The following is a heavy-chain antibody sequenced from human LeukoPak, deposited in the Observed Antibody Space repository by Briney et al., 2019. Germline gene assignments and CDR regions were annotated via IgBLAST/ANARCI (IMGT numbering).Heavy chain of an antibody. Sequence: GGSLRLSCAASGFTFSNLWMTWVRQAPGKGLEWVGRIKSRTDGGATDYAAPVKGRFTISRDNAKNSLYLQMNSLRGEDTAVYYCTRVDHVTSGYAWDYWGQGTLVTVSS. CDR1: GFTFSNLW. CDR3: TRVDHVTSGYAWDY. V-gene: IGHV3-15*01. D-gene: IGHD3-22*01. J-gene: IGHJ4*02. CDR2: IKSRTDGGAT.